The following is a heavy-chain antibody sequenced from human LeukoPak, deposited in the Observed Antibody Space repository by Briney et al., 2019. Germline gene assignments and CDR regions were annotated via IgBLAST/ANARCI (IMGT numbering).Heavy chain of an antibody. V-gene: IGHV4-39*01. D-gene: IGHD5-12*01. CDR1: GGSISSTSYY. J-gene: IGHJ5*02. Sequence: PSETLSLTCTVSGGSISSTSYYWGWIRQPPGKGLEWIGSTYYSGSTYYNASLKSRVTISVDTSKNQFSLKLSSVTAADTAVYYCARRGYRGYDPNWFDPWGQGIPVTVSS. CDR2: TYYSGST. CDR3: ARRGYRGYDPNWFDP.